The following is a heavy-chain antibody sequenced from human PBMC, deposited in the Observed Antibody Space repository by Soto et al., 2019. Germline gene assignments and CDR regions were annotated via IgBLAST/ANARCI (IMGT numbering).Heavy chain of an antibody. CDR1: GGSFSGYY. J-gene: IGHJ4*02. D-gene: IGHD6-19*01. CDR2: INHSGST. V-gene: IGHV4-34*01. CDR3: ARGPPRSSGWYWRDYDFDY. Sequence: SETLSLTCAVYGGSFSGYYWSWIRQPPGKGLEWIGEINHSGSTNYNPSLKSRVTISVDTSKNQFSLKLSSVTAADTAVYYCARGPPRSSGWYWRDYDFDYWGQGTLVTVSS.